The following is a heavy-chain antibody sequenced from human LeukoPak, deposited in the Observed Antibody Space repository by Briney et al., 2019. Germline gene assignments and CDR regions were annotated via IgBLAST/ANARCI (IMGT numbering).Heavy chain of an antibody. CDR1: GFTFSSYE. Sequence: GGSLRLSCAASGFTFSSYEMNWVRQAPGKGLDWVSYISSGGSTKYYADSVKGRFTISRDNAKNSLYLQMNSLRAEDTAVYYCAREVCSGGSCNVIDYWGQGTLVTVSS. CDR2: ISSGGSTK. CDR3: AREVCSGGSCNVIDY. J-gene: IGHJ4*02. D-gene: IGHD2-15*01. V-gene: IGHV3-48*03.